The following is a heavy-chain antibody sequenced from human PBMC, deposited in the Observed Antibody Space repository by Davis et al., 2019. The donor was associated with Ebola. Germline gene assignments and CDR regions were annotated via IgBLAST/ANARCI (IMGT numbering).Heavy chain of an antibody. V-gene: IGHV4-4*02. CDR2: IFHGGTT. CDR1: GDSISSSNW. D-gene: IGHD3-9*01. J-gene: IGHJ4*02. Sequence: SETLSLTCAVSGDSISSSNWWSWVRQPPGKGLEWIGEIFHGGTTNYNPSLKSRVIMSVDKSKNQFSLKLSSVTAADTAVYYCARYFDWLGFDYWGQGTLVTVSS. CDR3: ARYFDWLGFDY.